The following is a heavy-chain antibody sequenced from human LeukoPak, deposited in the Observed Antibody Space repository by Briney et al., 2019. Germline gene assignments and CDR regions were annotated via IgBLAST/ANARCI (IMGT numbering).Heavy chain of an antibody. D-gene: IGHD5-24*01. CDR2: ISPTGSDT. CDR1: GYRFSDYW. CDR3: ARFKSDTREANDY. V-gene: IGHV5-51*01. Sequence: GESLKISCKGSGYRFSDYWIGWVRQMPGKALEWVGIISPTGSDTRYRPAFQGQVTISVDKSISTAYLQWSSLKASDTAMYYCARFKSDTREANDYWGQGTLVTVSP. J-gene: IGHJ4*02.